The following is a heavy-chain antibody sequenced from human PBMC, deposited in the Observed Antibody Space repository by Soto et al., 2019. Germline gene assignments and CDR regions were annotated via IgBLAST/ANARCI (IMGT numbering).Heavy chain of an antibody. CDR2: ISDSGGST. CDR1: GFTFSIYG. CDR3: AKRAAITMKYFDF. D-gene: IGHD2-2*02. Sequence: GGSLRLSCTASGFTFSIYGMSWVRQAPGKGLEWVSGISDSGGSTYYADSVKGRFTTSRDNSKSTVYLQMDSLRAEDTAIYYCAKRAAITMKYFDFWGQGALVTVSS. J-gene: IGHJ4*02. V-gene: IGHV3-23*01.